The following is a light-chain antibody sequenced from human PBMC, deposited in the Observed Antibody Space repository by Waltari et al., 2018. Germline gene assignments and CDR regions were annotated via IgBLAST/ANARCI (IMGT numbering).Light chain of an antibody. Sequence: QSALTQPPSVSGSPGQSVTISCTGTSSDVGAYNYVSWYQQHPGKAPKLMIYDVSKRPSGVPDRVSGSKSCNTASLTISGLQGEDEADYYCCSYAGSYTYVFGTGTKVTVL. CDR3: CSYAGSYTYV. V-gene: IGLV2-11*01. CDR1: SSDVGAYNY. CDR2: DVS. J-gene: IGLJ1*01.